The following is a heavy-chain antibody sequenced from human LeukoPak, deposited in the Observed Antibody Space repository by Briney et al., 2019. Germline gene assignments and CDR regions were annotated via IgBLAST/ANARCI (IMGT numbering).Heavy chain of an antibody. CDR1: GFTFSSYA. Sequence: PGGSLRLSCAASGFTFSSYAMSWVRQAPGRGLEWVSAISGSGGSTYYADSVKGRFTISRDNSKNTLYLQMNSLRAEDTAVYYCAKDPGHYRVRGVIPTWGQGTLVTVSS. CDR3: AKDPGHYRVRGVIPT. V-gene: IGHV3-23*01. J-gene: IGHJ5*02. D-gene: IGHD3-10*01. CDR2: ISGSGGST.